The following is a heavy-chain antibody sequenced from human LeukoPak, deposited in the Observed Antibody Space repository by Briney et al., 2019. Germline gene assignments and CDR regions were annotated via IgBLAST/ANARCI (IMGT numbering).Heavy chain of an antibody. J-gene: IGHJ6*02. Sequence: GGSLRFSCAASGFTFSNYGMHWVRQAPGKGLEWVAVISYDESDKYYADSVKGRFTISRDNSKNTLYLQMNSLRPEDTAVYYCAKGVVAATNAAYYGMDVWGQGTTVTVSS. D-gene: IGHD2-15*01. CDR2: ISYDESDK. CDR1: GFTFSNYG. CDR3: AKGVVAATNAAYYGMDV. V-gene: IGHV3-30*18.